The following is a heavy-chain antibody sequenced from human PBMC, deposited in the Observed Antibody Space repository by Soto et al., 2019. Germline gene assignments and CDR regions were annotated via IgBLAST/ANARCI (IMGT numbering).Heavy chain of an antibody. CDR1: GGTFSSYA. D-gene: IGHD2-2*01. V-gene: IGHV1-69*01. J-gene: IGHJ5*02. Sequence: QVQLVQSGAEVKKPGSSVKVSCKASGGTFSSYATSWVRQAPGQGLEWMGGIIPIFGTANYAQKFQGRVTITADESTSTAYMELSSLRSEDTAVYYCASIQSLGYCSSTSCYAWFDPWGQGTLVTVSS. CDR2: IIPIFGTA. CDR3: ASIQSLGYCSSTSCYAWFDP.